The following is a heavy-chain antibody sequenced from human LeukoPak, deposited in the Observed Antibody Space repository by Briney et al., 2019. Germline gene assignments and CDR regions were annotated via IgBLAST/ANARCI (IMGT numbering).Heavy chain of an antibody. Sequence: SDTLSLTCTVSGGSISSSSYYWGWIRQPPGKGLEWIGRIYYSGSTYYNPSLKSRVTISVDTSKNQFYLKLSSVTAADTAVYYCARGTPRYCSSTSCYARPFDYWGQGTLVTVS. CDR1: GGSISSSSYY. J-gene: IGHJ4*02. CDR3: ARGTPRYCSSTSCYARPFDY. V-gene: IGHV4-39*01. D-gene: IGHD2-2*01. CDR2: IYYSGST.